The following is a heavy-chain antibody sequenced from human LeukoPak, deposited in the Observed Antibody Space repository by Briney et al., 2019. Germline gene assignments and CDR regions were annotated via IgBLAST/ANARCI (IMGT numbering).Heavy chain of an antibody. Sequence: SETLSLTCAVYGGSFSGYYWSWIRQPPGKGLEWIGEINHSGSTNYNPSLESRVTISVDTSKNQFSLKLSSVTAADTAVYYCARKGTDYGGNWYFDLWGRGTLVTVSS. CDR3: ARKGTDYGGNWYFDL. V-gene: IGHV4-34*01. CDR2: INHSGST. CDR1: GGSFSGYY. J-gene: IGHJ2*01. D-gene: IGHD4-17*01.